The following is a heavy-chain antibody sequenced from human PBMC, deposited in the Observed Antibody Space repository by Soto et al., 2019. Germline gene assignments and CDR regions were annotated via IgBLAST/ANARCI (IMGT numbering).Heavy chain of an antibody. V-gene: IGHV3-33*03. J-gene: IGHJ6*02. CDR3: VSWMEPSNNYGLDV. CDR1: GFIFRKFG. Sequence: QVQLVESGGGVVQPGTSLRLSCVGAGFIFRKFGMHWVRQAPGKAPEWVALIWHDGSQRYYGDSVKGRFTISRDNSMNAVYLQMSSLRAEDTATYYCVSWMEPSNNYGLDVWGQGTTVTVSS. D-gene: IGHD1-26*01. CDR2: IWHDGSQR.